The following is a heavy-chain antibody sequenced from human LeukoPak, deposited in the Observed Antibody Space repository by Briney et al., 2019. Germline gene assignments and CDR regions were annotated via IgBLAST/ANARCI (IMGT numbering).Heavy chain of an antibody. J-gene: IGHJ4*02. CDR2: ISGGGGST. Sequence: VGSLRLSCAASGFTFDNYAMHWVRQAPGKGLECVSLISGGGGSTSYADSVKGRFTISRDNNKGSLYLQMNSLRTEDTALYYCAKVLGSSSWYSLGYWGQGTLVTVSS. CDR1: GFTFDNYA. D-gene: IGHD6-13*01. V-gene: IGHV3-43*02. CDR3: AKVLGSSSWYSLGY.